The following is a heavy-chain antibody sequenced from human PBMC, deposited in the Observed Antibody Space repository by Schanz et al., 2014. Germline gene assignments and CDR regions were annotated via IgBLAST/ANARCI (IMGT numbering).Heavy chain of an antibody. CDR1: GDSIRSYY. J-gene: IGHJ5*01. CDR2: IYYSGAT. V-gene: IGHV4-59*01. Sequence: QVQLQESGPGLVKPSETLSLTCNVSGDSIRSYYWSWIRQPPGKGLEWIGYIYYSGATNYNPSLKSRVTLSVDTSKNQLSLKLTSVNAADTAVYYCAKDLYNYGIFDSWGQGTLVTVSS. D-gene: IGHD3-16*01. CDR3: AKDLYNYGIFDS.